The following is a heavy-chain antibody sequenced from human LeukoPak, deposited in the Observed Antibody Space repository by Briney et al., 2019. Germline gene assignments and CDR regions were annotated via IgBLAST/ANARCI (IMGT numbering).Heavy chain of an antibody. D-gene: IGHD2/OR15-2a*01. CDR2: ISYDGSNK. CDR3: AKDLTVLSRSSCYYGIDV. Sequence: GRSLRLSCAASGFTFSSYGMHWVRQAPGKGLEWVAVISYDGSNKYYADSVKGRFTISRDNSKNTLYLQMNSLRAEDTAVYYCAKDLTVLSRSSCYYGIDVWGKGTTVTVSS. CDR1: GFTFSSYG. V-gene: IGHV3-30*18. J-gene: IGHJ6*04.